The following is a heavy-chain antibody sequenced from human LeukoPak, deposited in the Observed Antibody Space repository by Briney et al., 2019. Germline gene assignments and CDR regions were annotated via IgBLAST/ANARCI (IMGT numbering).Heavy chain of an antibody. D-gene: IGHD5-24*01. CDR1: GYTFTNYY. CDR3: ARIRDGYNDAYDI. CDR2: INPNSGGT. J-gene: IGHJ3*02. Sequence: ASVKVSCKASGYTFTNYYMHWVRQAPGQGLEWMGWINPNSGGTSYAQKFQGRVTMTRDTSISTAYMDLSSLRSEDTAIYYCARIRDGYNDAYDIWGQGTVVTVPS. V-gene: IGHV1-2*02.